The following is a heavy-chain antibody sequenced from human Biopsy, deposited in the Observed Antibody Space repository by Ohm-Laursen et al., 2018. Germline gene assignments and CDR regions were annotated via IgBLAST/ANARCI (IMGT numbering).Heavy chain of an antibody. D-gene: IGHD6-19*01. V-gene: IGHV4-59*08. CDR3: AKHGGGWTGDDAFHI. CDR2: ISYSRDT. Sequence: SDTLSLTCTVSGGSISGSSWSWIRQAPGKGLEWIGYISYSRDTNYNPSLKSRITIPVDTSKNQFSLKLTSVTAADTAVYYCAKHGGGWTGDDAFHIWGQGTMVTVSS. CDR1: GGSISGSS. J-gene: IGHJ3*02.